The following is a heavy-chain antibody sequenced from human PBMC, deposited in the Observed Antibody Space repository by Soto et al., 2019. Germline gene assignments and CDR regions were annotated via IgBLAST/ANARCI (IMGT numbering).Heavy chain of an antibody. CDR2: IYYSGST. Sequence: XETLSLSCTVSGCSISSRRYYWGWIRQPPGKVLEWIGSIYYSGSTYYNPSLKSRVTISVDTSKNQFSLKLSSVTAADTAVYYCARQIVGARGFRDYYYGMDVWAQGTTVTVSS. D-gene: IGHD1-26*01. V-gene: IGHV4-39*01. CDR1: GCSISSRRYY. J-gene: IGHJ6*02. CDR3: ARQIVGARGFRDYYYGMDV.